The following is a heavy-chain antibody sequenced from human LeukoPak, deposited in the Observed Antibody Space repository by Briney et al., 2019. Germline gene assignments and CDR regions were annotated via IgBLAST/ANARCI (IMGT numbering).Heavy chain of an antibody. CDR2: ISSSTSYI. Sequence: GGSLRLSCAASGFTFSSYSMNWVRQAPGKGLEWVSFISSSTSYISYADSVKGRFTISRDNAKSSLWLQMNSLSAEDTAVYYCARATNGRFDIWGQGTMVTVSS. D-gene: IGHD2-8*01. CDR3: ARATNGRFDI. J-gene: IGHJ3*02. CDR1: GFTFSSYS. V-gene: IGHV3-21*01.